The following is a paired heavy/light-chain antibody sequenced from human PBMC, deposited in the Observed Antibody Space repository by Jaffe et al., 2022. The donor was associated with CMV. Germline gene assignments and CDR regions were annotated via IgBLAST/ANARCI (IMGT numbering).Heavy chain of an antibody. CDR1: GGSISGSTYY. Sequence: QLQLQESGPGLVKPSETLSLTCTVSGGSISGSTYYWSWIRQPPGGGLEWIGSIYYGGNTFYNPSLKSRVTISVDTSKNQFSLRLRSVTAADTGVYYCARPAVPGGDHQWGPGTLVTVSS. CDR3: ARPAVPGGDHQ. D-gene: IGHD2-21*02. J-gene: IGHJ4*02. V-gene: IGHV4-39*01. CDR2: IYYGGNT.
Light chain of an antibody. Sequence: DIVLTQSPATLSLSPGERATLSCRASQSVDSYLAWYQQKPGQAPRLLVYDASNRATGIPPRFSGSGFGTDFTLTISSLEPEDFVVYYCQQRSNWPQTFGQGTKLEIK. CDR1: QSVDSY. V-gene: IGKV3-11*01. J-gene: IGKJ2*01. CDR2: DAS. CDR3: QQRSNWPQT.